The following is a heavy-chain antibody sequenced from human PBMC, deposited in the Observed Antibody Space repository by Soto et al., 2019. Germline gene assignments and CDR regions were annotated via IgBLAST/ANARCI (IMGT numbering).Heavy chain of an antibody. D-gene: IGHD4-17*01. V-gene: IGHV1-69*06. CDR1: GGTFSSYA. CDR2: IIPIFGTP. CDR3: ARGKSFIYGDYDRWFDP. Sequence: QVQLVQSGAEVKKPGSSVKVSCKASGGTFSSYAISWVRQAPGQGIEWMGGIIPIFGTPNYAQKFQGRVTIPADKCTSTAYMELSSLRSEDTAVYYCARGKSFIYGDYDRWFDPWGQGTLVTVSS. J-gene: IGHJ5*02.